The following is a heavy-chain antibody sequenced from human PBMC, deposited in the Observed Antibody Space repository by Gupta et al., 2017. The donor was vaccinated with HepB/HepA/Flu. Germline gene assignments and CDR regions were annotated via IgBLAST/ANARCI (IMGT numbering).Heavy chain of an antibody. CDR3: ARGGGSYYYYYYYYMDV. CDR2: IYYSGST. CDR1: GGSISSYY. Sequence: QVQLQESGPGLVKPSETLSLTCTVSGGSISSYYWSWIRQPPGKGLEWIGYIYYSGSTNYNPSLKSRVTISVDTSKNQFSLKLSSVTAADTAVYYCARGGGSYYYYYYYYMDVWGKGTTVTVSS. D-gene: IGHD1-26*01. J-gene: IGHJ6*03. V-gene: IGHV4-59*01.